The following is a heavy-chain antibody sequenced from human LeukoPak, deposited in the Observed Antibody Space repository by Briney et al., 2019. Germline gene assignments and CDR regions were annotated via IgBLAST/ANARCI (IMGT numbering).Heavy chain of an antibody. CDR1: GFTFSSYA. J-gene: IGHJ6*04. D-gene: IGHD2-2*01. Sequence: GRSLRLSCAASGFTFSSYAMHWVRQAPGKGLEWVALISYDGSNKYYADSVKGRFTISRDNSKNTLYLQMNSLRAEDTAVYYCARDTRDCSSTSCYLDYYGMDVWGKGTTVTVSS. CDR2: ISYDGSNK. V-gene: IGHV3-30*04. CDR3: ARDTRDCSSTSCYLDYYGMDV.